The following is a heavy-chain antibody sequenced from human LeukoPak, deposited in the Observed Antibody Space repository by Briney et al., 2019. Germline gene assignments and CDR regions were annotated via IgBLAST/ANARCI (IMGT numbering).Heavy chain of an antibody. D-gene: IGHD1-26*01. J-gene: IGHJ3*02. V-gene: IGHV3-48*04. CDR1: GFTFSSYS. CDR3: ATSGSYGLPGAFDI. Sequence: TGGSLRLSCAASGFTFSSYSMNWVRQAPGKGLEWVSYISSSSSTIYYADSVKGPFTISRDNAKNSLYLQMNSLRAEDTAVYYCATSGSYGLPGAFDIWGQGTMVTVSS. CDR2: ISSSSSTI.